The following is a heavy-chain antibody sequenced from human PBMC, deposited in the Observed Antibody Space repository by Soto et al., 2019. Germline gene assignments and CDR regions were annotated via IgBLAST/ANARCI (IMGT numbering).Heavy chain of an antibody. CDR1: GYTFTSYG. Sequence: ASVKVSCKASGYTFTSYGISWVRQAPGQGLEWMGWISAYNGNTNYAQKLQGRVTMTTDTSTSTAYMELRSLRSDDTAVYYCARAYHYYDSSGYYDYWGQGTLVTVSS. CDR2: ISAYNGNT. V-gene: IGHV1-18*01. J-gene: IGHJ4*02. CDR3: ARAYHYYDSSGYYDY. D-gene: IGHD3-22*01.